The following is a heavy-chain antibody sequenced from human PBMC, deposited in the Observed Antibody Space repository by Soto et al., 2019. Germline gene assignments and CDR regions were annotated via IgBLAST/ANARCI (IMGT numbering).Heavy chain of an antibody. CDR3: ARRRDGYNSAFDI. CDR2: VTPKLATA. CDR1: GGTFSNYA. J-gene: IGHJ3*02. V-gene: IGHV1-69*13. D-gene: IGHD5-12*01. Sequence: GASVKVSCKASGGTFSNYAINWVRQAPGLGLKWMGQVTPKLATAKHAQKFQGRVTITADESASTAYMYVSSLRSEDTAVYFCARRRDGYNSAFDIWGQGTLVTVSS.